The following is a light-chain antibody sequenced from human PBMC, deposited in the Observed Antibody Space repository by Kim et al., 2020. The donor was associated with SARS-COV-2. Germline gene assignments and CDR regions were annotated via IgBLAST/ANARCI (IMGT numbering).Light chain of an antibody. J-gene: IGLJ2*01. Sequence: SYELTQPPSVSVAPGKTARITCGGNNIGSKSVHWYQQKPGQAPVLVIYYDSDRPSGLPERFSGSNSGNTATLTISRVEAGDEADYYCQVWASSSDHPVFG. V-gene: IGLV3-21*04. CDR3: QVWASSSDHPV. CDR1: NIGSKS. CDR2: YDS.